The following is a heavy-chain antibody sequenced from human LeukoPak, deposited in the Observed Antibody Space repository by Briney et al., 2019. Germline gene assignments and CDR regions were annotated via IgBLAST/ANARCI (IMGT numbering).Heavy chain of an antibody. Sequence: SETLSLTCTVSGGSISSGRYYWGWIRQPPGKGLEWIGSIYYSGSTYYNPSLKSRVTISVDTSKNQFSLKLSSVTAADTAVYYCARLYGDYETPAFDIWGQGTMVTVSS. CDR1: GGSISSGRYY. D-gene: IGHD4-17*01. CDR2: IYYSGST. J-gene: IGHJ3*02. CDR3: ARLYGDYETPAFDI. V-gene: IGHV4-39*01.